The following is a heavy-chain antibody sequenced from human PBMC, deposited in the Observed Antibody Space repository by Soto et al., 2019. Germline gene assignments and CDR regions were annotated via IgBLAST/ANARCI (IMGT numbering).Heavy chain of an antibody. CDR3: ARRTISAATDYFDY. D-gene: IGHD6-13*01. Sequence: QITLKESGPTLVKPTQTLTLTCTFSGFSLSTSAVGVGWIRHPPGNALEWLALIYWDDDKRYSPSLKSRLTITKDISKNQVVLTMTNIDPVDTATYFCARRTISAATDYFDYWGQGTLVTVSS. CDR2: IYWDDDK. V-gene: IGHV2-5*02. CDR1: GFSLSTSAVG. J-gene: IGHJ4*02.